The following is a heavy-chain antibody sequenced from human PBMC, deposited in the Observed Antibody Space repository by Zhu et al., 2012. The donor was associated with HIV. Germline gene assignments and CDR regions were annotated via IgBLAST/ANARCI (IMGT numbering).Heavy chain of an antibody. V-gene: IGHV1-2*02. D-gene: IGHD3-3*01. Sequence: QVQLVQSGSGVKKPGASVRVSCWTSEDIFERIELIHWVRQAPGQGLEWIGWVNPTNGAVNYAWYLNGRVTATRDRSMTTAFLEVRSLRSDDTAVYYCARAQKRARSEWAYAHWGQGNPGRRLL. CDR2: VNPTNGAV. J-gene: IGHJ4*02. CDR3: ARAQKRARSEWAYAH. CDR1: EDIFERIEL.